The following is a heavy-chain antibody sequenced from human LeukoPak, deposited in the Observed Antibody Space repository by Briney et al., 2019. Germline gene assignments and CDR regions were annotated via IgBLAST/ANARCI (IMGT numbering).Heavy chain of an antibody. CDR3: VRDGEGVAISVNYWFDP. J-gene: IGHJ5*02. D-gene: IGHD3-10*01. CDR1: GFTFTSYD. CDR2: MNPNNGNT. Sequence: ASVKVSCKASGFTFTSYDINWVRQASGQGLEWMGWMNPNNGNTGYAQKFQGRVTMTRDTSISTAYLELRGLRSEDTAVYYCVRDGEGVAISVNYWFDPWGQGTLVTVSS. V-gene: IGHV1-8*01.